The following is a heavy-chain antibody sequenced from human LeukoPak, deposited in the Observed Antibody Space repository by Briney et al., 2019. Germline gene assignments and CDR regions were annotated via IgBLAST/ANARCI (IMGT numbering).Heavy chain of an antibody. D-gene: IGHD6-13*01. V-gene: IGHV3-74*01. CDR2: INSDGSST. CDR1: GFTFSSYW. Sequence: GGSLRLSCAASGFTFSSYWMHWVRQAPGKGLVWVSRINSDGSSTGYADSVKGRFTISRDNAKNTLYLQMNSLRAEDTAVYYCARDIAAAGLNWFDPWGQGTLVTVSS. CDR3: ARDIAAAGLNWFDP. J-gene: IGHJ5*02.